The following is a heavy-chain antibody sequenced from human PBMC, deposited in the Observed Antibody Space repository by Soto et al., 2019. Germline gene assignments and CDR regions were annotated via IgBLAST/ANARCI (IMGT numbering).Heavy chain of an antibody. V-gene: IGHV3-23*01. CDR3: VKRGTVTTDYYGMDV. CDR2: ISGSGGGT. Sequence: GGSLRLSCAASRFTFTRSPMSWVRQAPVRGLEWVSAISGSGGGTYYADSVRGRSTISRDNSKNTLYLQMNSLRDEDTAIYYCVKRGTVTTDYYGMDVWGQGTTVTVSS. D-gene: IGHD4-17*01. J-gene: IGHJ6*02. CDR1: RFTFTRSP.